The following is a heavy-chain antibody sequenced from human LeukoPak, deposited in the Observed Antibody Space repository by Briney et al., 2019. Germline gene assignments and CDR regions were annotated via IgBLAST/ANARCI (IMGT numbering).Heavy chain of an antibody. Sequence: GGSPRLSCAASGFTFSSYGMSWVRQAPGKGLEWVSAIGGSGGSTYYADSVKGRFTISRDNSKNTLYVQMNSLRAEDTAVYYCAKGHYYGSGSLDYWGRGTLVTVSS. D-gene: IGHD3-10*01. CDR2: IGGSGGST. CDR1: GFTFSSYG. CDR3: AKGHYYGSGSLDY. J-gene: IGHJ4*02. V-gene: IGHV3-23*01.